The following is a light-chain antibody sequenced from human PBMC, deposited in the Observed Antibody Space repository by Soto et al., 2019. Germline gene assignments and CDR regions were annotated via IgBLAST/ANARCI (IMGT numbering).Light chain of an antibody. J-gene: IGKJ2*01. V-gene: IGKV1-33*01. CDR2: TAS. CDR3: QQYDNLPPDT. CDR1: QSITSC. Sequence: DIQMTQSPSSLSASVGDRVTITCRASQSITSCLNWYQQKPGKAPKFLIYTASSLQSGVPSRFSGSGSGTHFTFTINSLQPEDIATYYCQQYDNLPPDTFGQGTKVEI.